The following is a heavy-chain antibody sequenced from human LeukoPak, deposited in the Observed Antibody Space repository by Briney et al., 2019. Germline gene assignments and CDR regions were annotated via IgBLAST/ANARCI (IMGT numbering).Heavy chain of an antibody. Sequence: GGSLRLSCAASGFTFSSYAMSWVRQAPGKGLEWVSGITGSGGNTYYADSVRGRFTISRDNPKNTLYLQMNSLRAEDTAIYYCAKTIVVVVAAGYYFDYWGQGTLVTVSS. CDR3: AKTIVVVVAAGYYFDY. D-gene: IGHD2-15*01. CDR2: ITGSGGNT. V-gene: IGHV3-23*01. J-gene: IGHJ4*02. CDR1: GFTFSSYA.